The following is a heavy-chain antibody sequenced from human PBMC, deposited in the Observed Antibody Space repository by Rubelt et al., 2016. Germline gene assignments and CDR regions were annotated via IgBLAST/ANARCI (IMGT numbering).Heavy chain of an antibody. CDR3: ARGVGTAFDP. V-gene: IGHV1-2*06. J-gene: IGHJ5*02. D-gene: IGHD1-1*01. Sequence: QVQLVQSGAEVKKPGASVKVSCKASGYTFTGYYMHWVRQAPGQGLEWMGRSNPHSGGTNYAQRFQSRVTMTRDTSIGTAYVELSRLRSDDTAVYYCARGVGTAFDPWGQGTLVTVSS. CDR2: SNPHSGGT. CDR1: GYTFTGYY.